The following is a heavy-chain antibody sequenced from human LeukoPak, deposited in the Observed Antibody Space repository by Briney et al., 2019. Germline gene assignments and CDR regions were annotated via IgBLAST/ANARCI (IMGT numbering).Heavy chain of an antibody. J-gene: IGHJ4*02. D-gene: IGHD5-18*01. CDR3: AKGGQLWSLIDY. Sequence: PGGSLRLSCAASGFTFSSYAISWVRQAPGKGLEWVSAISGSGGSTYYADSVKGRFTISRDNSKNTLYLQMSSLRAEDTAVYYCAKGGQLWSLIDYWGQGTLVTVSS. V-gene: IGHV3-23*01. CDR1: GFTFSSYA. CDR2: ISGSGGST.